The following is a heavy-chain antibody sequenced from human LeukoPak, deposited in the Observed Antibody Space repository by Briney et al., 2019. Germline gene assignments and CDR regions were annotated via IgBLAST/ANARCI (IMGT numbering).Heavy chain of an antibody. CDR2: IIPILGIA. V-gene: IGHV1-69*04. CDR1: GGTFSSYA. CDR3: ARDCGGDCSAIDY. D-gene: IGHD2-21*02. J-gene: IGHJ4*02. Sequence: ASVKVSCKASGGTFSSYAISWVRQAPGQGLEWMGRIIPILGIANYAQKFQGRVTITADKSTSTAYMELSSLRSEDTAVYYCARDCGGDCSAIDYWGQGTLVTVSS.